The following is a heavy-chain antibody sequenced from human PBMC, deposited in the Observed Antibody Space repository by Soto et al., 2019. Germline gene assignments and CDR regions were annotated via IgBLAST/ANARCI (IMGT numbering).Heavy chain of an antibody. CDR2: VSIGGST. J-gene: IGHJ4*02. V-gene: IGHV3-23*01. Sequence: DVQLLESGGGLVQPEGSLRLSCAASGFTYSSYAMGWVRQGPGKGLEWVAVVSIGGSTHYADSVRGRFTISRDNSKNTLSLQMNSLTAEVTAVYFCAKRRGAGGHFDYWGQGALVTVSS. CDR1: GFTYSSYA. D-gene: IGHD2-15*01. CDR3: AKRRGAGGHFDY.